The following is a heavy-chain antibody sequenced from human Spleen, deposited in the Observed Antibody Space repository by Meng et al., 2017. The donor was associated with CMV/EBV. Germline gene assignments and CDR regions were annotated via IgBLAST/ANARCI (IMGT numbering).Heavy chain of an antibody. CDR2: IRSKAYGGTT. CDR3: TRGYCSSTSCYRDYYYGMDV. D-gene: IGHD2-2*02. Sequence: GESLKISCTASGFTFGDYAMSWVRQAPGKGLEWVGFIRSKAYGGTTEYAAPVKGRFTISRDDSKSIAYLQMNSLKTEDTAVYYCTRGYCSSTSCYRDYYYGMDVWGQGTTVTVSS. V-gene: IGHV3-49*04. J-gene: IGHJ6*02. CDR1: GFTFGDYA.